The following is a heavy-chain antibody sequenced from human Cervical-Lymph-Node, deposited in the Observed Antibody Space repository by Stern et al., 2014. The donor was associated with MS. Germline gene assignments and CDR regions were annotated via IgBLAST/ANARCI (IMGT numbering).Heavy chain of an antibody. J-gene: IGHJ6*02. Sequence: VQLVESGGGVVQPGRSLRLSCAASGFTLRSYGMHWVRQAPGKGLEWGAVISNDGNKKYYTDSVKGRFTISRDNSKNTLYLQMNSLRTEDTAVYYCAKDRLFCSGGGCYAMDVWGQGTTVTVSS. V-gene: IGHV3-30*18. CDR3: AKDRLFCSGGGCYAMDV. CDR1: GFTLRSYG. CDR2: ISNDGNKK. D-gene: IGHD2-15*01.